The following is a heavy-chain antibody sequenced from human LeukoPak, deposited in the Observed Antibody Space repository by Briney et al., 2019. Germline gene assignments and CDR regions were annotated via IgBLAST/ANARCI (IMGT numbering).Heavy chain of an antibody. CDR3: ARDFCSGGSCYRWFDP. J-gene: IGHJ5*02. D-gene: IGHD2-15*01. CDR2: TIPILGIA. Sequence: GASVKVSCKASGGTFSSYAISWVRRAAGQGLEWMGSTIPILGIANYAQKFQGRVTITADKSTSTAYMELSSLRSEDTAVYYCARDFCSGGSCYRWFDPWGQGTLVTVSS. V-gene: IGHV1-69*04. CDR1: GGTFSSYA.